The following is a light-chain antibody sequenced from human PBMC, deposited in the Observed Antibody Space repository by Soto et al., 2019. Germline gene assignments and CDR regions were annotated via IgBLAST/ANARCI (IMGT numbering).Light chain of an antibody. J-gene: IGLJ1*01. CDR3: GSWDSNLSAYV. CDR2: DDN. V-gene: IGLV1-51*01. Sequence: QSVLMQPPSVSAAPGQKVTISCSGSSSNIGGNSVSWYQQLPGTAPKLLIYDDNKPPSGIPDRFSGSKSGTSATLGITVFQTGDEADYYCGSWDSNLSAYVFGTGTKV. CDR1: SSNIGGNS.